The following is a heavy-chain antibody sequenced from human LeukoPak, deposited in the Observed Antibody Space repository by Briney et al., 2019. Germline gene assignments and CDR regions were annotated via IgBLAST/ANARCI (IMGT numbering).Heavy chain of an antibody. Sequence: SVKVSCKASGGTFSSYAISWVRQAPGQGLEWMGGIIPIFGTANYAQKFQGRVTITTDESTSTAYMELSSLRSEDTAVYYCARSKVRQLVAAFDIWGQGTMVTVSS. CDR2: IIPIFGTA. V-gene: IGHV1-69*05. CDR3: ARSKVRQLVAAFDI. J-gene: IGHJ3*02. D-gene: IGHD6-6*01. CDR1: GGTFSSYA.